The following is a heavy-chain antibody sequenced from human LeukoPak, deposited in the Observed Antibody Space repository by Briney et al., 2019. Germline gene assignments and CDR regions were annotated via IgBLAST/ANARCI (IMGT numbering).Heavy chain of an antibody. CDR2: IKQDGSEK. J-gene: IGHJ6*03. CDR3: ARVSHFDWPYYYYYYMDV. D-gene: IGHD3-9*01. Sequence: PGGSLRLSCAASGFTFSSYWMSRVRQAPGKGLEWVANIKQDGSEKYYVDSVKGRFTISRDNAKNSLYLQMNSLRAEDTAVYYCARVSHFDWPYYYYYYMDVWGKGTTVTVSS. CDR1: GFTFSSYW. V-gene: IGHV3-7*01.